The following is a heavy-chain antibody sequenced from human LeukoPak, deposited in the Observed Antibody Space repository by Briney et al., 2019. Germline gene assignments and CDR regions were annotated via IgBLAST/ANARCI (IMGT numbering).Heavy chain of an antibody. J-gene: IGHJ5*02. V-gene: IGHV3-30*04. D-gene: IGHD3-10*01. CDR3: ARSYGSATWNPDL. Sequence: PGRSLRLSCAASGFTFFTYAMYWVRQAPGKGLECVAVISSDGSNRDYADSVQGRFTISRDNSKNTLYLQMTSLRAEDTALYYCARSYGSATWNPDLWGQGTLVSVSS. CDR2: ISSDGSNR. CDR1: GFTFFTYA.